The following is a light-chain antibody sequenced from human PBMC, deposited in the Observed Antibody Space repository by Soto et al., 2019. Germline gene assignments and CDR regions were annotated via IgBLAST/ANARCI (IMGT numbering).Light chain of an antibody. Sequence: QSVLTQPPSASGSPGQSVTISCTGTSSDVGAYNYVSWYQQHAGKAPKLVIYEVTKRPSGVPDRFSGSKSANTASLTVSGPRGGDGADYYCLFFSTHNTWVFGGGPKRPVL. CDR1: SSDVGAYNY. CDR2: EVT. CDR3: LFFSTHNTWV. J-gene: IGLJ3*02. V-gene: IGLV2-8*01.